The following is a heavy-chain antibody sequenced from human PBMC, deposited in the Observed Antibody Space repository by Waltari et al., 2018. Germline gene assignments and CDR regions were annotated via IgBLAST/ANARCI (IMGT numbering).Heavy chain of an antibody. CDR3: ARGNTASLDY. J-gene: IGHJ4*02. D-gene: IGHD2-21*02. Sequence: QVQLVESGGGVVQPGRSLRLSCAASGFTFSNYAMNWVRQAPGKGLEWVAIISYESSTKYYTDSVKGRFTISRDTFRNTLYLQMDNLRPDDTAVYYCARGNTASLDYWGQGTLVTVSS. V-gene: IGHV3-30*03. CDR1: GFTFSNYA. CDR2: ISYESSTK.